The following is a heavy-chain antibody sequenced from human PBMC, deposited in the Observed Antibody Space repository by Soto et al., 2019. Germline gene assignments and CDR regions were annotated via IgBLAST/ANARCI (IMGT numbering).Heavy chain of an antibody. CDR1: GFTFSSYG. CDR2: IWYDGSNK. Sequence: GGSLRLSCAASGFTFSSYGMHWVRQAPGKGLEWVAVIWYDGSNKYYADSVKGRFTISRDNSKNTLYLQMNSLRAEDTAVYYCARNLLWFGEFEYYYYYYGMDVWGQGTTVTVSS. J-gene: IGHJ6*02. V-gene: IGHV3-33*01. CDR3: ARNLLWFGEFEYYYYYYGMDV. D-gene: IGHD3-10*01.